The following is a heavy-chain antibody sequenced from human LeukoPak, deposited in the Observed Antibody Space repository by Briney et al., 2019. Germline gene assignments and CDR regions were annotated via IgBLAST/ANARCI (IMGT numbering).Heavy chain of an antibody. J-gene: IGHJ3*02. CDR1: GYSFNSYW. V-gene: IGHV5-51*01. CDR2: IYPGDSDT. D-gene: IGHD2-2*01. CDR3: ARQPLGYCSSTSCYRAFDI. Sequence: GESLKISCKGSGYSFNSYWIGWVRQLPGKGLEWMGIIYPGDSDTRYSPSFQGQVTISADKSISTAYLQWSSLKASDTAMYYCARQPLGYCSSTSCYRAFDIWGQGTMVTVSS.